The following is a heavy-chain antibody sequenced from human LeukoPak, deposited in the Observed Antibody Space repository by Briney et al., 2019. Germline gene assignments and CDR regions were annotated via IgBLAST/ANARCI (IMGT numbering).Heavy chain of an antibody. CDR3: ARDLVEYYYDSSGYFDY. Sequence: ASVKVSCKASGYILTRNGINWVRQAPGQGLEWMGRISPYNGNGNYAQKVRGRVTMTTDTSTSTAYMKLRSLRSDDTAVYYCARDLVEYYYDSSGYFDYWGQGTLVTVSS. CDR1: GYILTRNG. V-gene: IGHV1-18*01. J-gene: IGHJ4*02. D-gene: IGHD3-22*01. CDR2: ISPYNGNG.